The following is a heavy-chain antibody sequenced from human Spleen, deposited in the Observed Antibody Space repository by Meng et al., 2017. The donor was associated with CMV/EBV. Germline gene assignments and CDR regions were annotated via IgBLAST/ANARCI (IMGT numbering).Heavy chain of an antibody. J-gene: IGHJ4*02. CDR3: AKERYCSSTSCYGEADY. Sequence: FTFSSYALHWVRQAPGKGLEWVAVISSDGSNKYYADSVEGRFTISRDNSKNTLYLQMNSLRAEDTAVYYCAKERYCSSTSCYGEADYWGQGTLVTVSS. CDR2: ISSDGSNK. D-gene: IGHD2-2*01. V-gene: IGHV3-30-3*02. CDR1: FTFSSYA.